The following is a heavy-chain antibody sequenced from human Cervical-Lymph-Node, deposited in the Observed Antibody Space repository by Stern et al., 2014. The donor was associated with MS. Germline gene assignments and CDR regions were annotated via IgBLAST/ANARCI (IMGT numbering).Heavy chain of an antibody. CDR3: AKAKAPIVVVPAAPGDY. J-gene: IGHJ4*02. V-gene: IGHV3-30*18. CDR1: GFTFSSYG. D-gene: IGHD2-2*01. CDR2: ISYDGSNK. Sequence: QVQLVESGGGVVQPGRSLRLSCAASGFTFSSYGMHWVRQAPGKGLEWVAVISYDGSNKYYADSVKGRFTISIDNSKNTLYLQMNSLRAEDTAVYYCAKAKAPIVVVPAAPGDYWGQGTLVTVSS.